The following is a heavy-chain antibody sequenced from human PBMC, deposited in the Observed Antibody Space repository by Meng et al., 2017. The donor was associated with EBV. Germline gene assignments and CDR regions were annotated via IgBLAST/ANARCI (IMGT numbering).Heavy chain of an antibody. D-gene: IGHD6-13*01. CDR3: ARAEIAAAGRLDY. CDR1: VVTFSSYA. CDR2: IIPIFGTA. J-gene: IGHJ4*02. V-gene: IGHV1-69*06. Sequence: VVESGAEVRKPGASVKVSCKVSVVTFSSYAISWLRQAPGQGLEWMGGIIPIFGTANYAQKFQGRVTITADKSTSTAYMELSSLRSEDTAVYYCARAEIAAAGRLDYWGQGTLVTVSS.